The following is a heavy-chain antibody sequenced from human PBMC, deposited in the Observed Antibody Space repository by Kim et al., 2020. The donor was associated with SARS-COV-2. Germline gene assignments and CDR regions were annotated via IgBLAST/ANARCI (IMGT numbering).Heavy chain of an antibody. CDR3: ARDGPPGVPRAFYGMDG. J-gene: IGHJ6*02. Sequence: SETLSLTCAVSGGSISSSNWWSWVRQPPGKGLEWIGEIYHSGSTNYNPSLKSRVTISVDKSKNQFSLKLSSVTAADTAVYYCARDGPPGVPRAFYGMDGWGQGTTVTVSS. D-gene: IGHD3-10*01. CDR1: GGSISSSNW. CDR2: IYHSGST. V-gene: IGHV4-4*02.